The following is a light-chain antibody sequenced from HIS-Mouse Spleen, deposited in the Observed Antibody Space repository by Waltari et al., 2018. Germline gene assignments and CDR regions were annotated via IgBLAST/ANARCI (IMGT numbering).Light chain of an antibody. CDR3: CSYAGSYTLV. V-gene: IGLV2-11*01. Sequence: QSALTQPRSVSGSPGQSVTISCTGTSSDVGGYNYVPLYQQPPGKAPKLMIYDVSKRPSGVPDRFSGSKSGNTASLTISGLQAEDEADYYCCSYAGSYTLVFGGGTKLTVL. J-gene: IGLJ2*01. CDR2: DVS. CDR1: SSDVGGYNY.